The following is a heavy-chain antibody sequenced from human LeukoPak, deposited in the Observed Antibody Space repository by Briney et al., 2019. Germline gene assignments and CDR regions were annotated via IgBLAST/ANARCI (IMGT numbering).Heavy chain of an antibody. V-gene: IGHV3-21*06. J-gene: IGHJ4*02. Sequence: GGPLSLSCQPFGSSFGSLRMNWVRKAPGKGLKWVSSVSNSGDYIHCADSVKGRFTISRDNSKNSLYLQMNSLRAEDTAVYYCARALIGYYFDYWGQGTLVTVSS. CDR1: GSSFGSLR. CDR3: ARALIGYYFDY. D-gene: IGHD2-8*01. CDR2: VSNSGDYI.